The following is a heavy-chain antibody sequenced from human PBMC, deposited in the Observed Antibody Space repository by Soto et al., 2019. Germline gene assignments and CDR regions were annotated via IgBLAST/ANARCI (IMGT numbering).Heavy chain of an antibody. D-gene: IGHD3-9*01. Sequence: SETLSLTCTVSGGSISSGDYYLSWIRQPPGKGLEWIGYIYYSGSTYYNPSLKSRVTISVDTSKNQFSLKLSSVTAADTAVYYCAREAAYYDILNWFDPWGQGTLVTVSS. CDR2: IYYSGST. V-gene: IGHV4-30-4*01. CDR3: AREAAYYDILNWFDP. J-gene: IGHJ5*02. CDR1: GGSISSGDYY.